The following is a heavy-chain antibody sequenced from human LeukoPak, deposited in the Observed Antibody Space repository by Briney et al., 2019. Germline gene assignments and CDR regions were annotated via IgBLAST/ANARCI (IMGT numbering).Heavy chain of an antibody. J-gene: IGHJ6*02. Sequence: KPSETLSLTCAVYGESFSGSSWSWIRQPPGKGLEWIGEIDHSGSTNYNPPLKSRVTISVDTSKNQFSLKLSSVTAADTAVYCCARGSYYYGSGSPLATGYYYYYGMDVWGQGTTVTVSS. CDR2: IDHSGST. CDR1: GESFSGSS. V-gene: IGHV4-34*01. D-gene: IGHD3-10*01. CDR3: ARGSYYYGSGSPLATGYYYYYGMDV.